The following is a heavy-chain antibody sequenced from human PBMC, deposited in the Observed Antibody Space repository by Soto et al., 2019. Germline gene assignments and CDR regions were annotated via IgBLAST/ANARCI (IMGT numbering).Heavy chain of an antibody. V-gene: IGHV4-59*05. D-gene: IGHD3-9*01. CDR1: DGSIGNYY. CDR3: ARTIRYFDWLLYCYFDH. CDR2: IYYSGST. J-gene: IGHJ4*02. Sequence: SQTLSLTYTVSDGSIGNYYCSRIRQPPGKGLEWIASIYYSGSTYYNPSLKSRVTISVDTSKNQFSLKLSSVTAADTAVYYCARTIRYFDWLLYCYFDHWGQGTLVTVSS.